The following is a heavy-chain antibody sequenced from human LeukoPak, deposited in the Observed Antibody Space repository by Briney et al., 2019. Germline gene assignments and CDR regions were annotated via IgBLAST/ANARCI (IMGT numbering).Heavy chain of an antibody. Sequence: ASVKVSCKASGYTFTTNGISWVRQAPGQGLEWMGWISTYNGNTHYAQKFQGRVTLTTDTSTSTAYMELRSLRSEDTAVYYCASIAERGHFDYWGQGTLVTVSS. V-gene: IGHV1-18*01. D-gene: IGHD6-13*01. CDR3: ASIAERGHFDY. J-gene: IGHJ4*02. CDR2: ISTYNGNT. CDR1: GYTFTTNG.